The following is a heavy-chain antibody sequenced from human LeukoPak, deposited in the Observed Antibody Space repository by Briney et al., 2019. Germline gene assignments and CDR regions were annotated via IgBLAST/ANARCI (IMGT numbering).Heavy chain of an antibody. CDR1: GFTFSNAW. V-gene: IGHV3-15*01. CDR2: IKSKTDGGTT. J-gene: IGHJ4*02. CDR3: TVHWGYCSSASCNGFDY. D-gene: IGHD2-2*01. Sequence: GGSLRLSCAASGFTFSNAWMSWVRQAPAMGLEWVGRIKSKTDGGTTDYAAPVKGRFTLSGDDSKNTLYLQMNSLKTEDTAVYYCTVHWGYCSSASCNGFDYWGQGTLVTVSS.